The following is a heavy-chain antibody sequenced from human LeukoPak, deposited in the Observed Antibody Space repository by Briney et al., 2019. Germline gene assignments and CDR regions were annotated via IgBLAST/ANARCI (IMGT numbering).Heavy chain of an antibody. CDR2: INHSGST. D-gene: IGHD2-2*01. J-gene: IGHJ4*02. Sequence: SETLSLTCAVYGGSFSGYYWSWIRQPPGKGLEWIGEINHSGSTNYNPSLKSRVTISIDTSKNQFSLKLSSVTAADTAVYYCARGFRGYCSSTSCIEYYFGYWGQGTLVTVSS. CDR1: GGSFSGYY. V-gene: IGHV4-34*01. CDR3: ARGFRGYCSSTSCIEYYFGY.